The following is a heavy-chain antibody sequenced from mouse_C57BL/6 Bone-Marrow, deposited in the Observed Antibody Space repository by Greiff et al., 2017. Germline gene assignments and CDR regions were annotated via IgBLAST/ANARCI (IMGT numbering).Heavy chain of an antibody. Sequence: QVQLQQPGAELVKPGASVKLSCKASGYTFTSYWMQWVKQRPGQGLEWIGEIDPSDSYTNYNQKFKGKATLTVDTSSSTAYMQLSSRTSEDSAVYYCARGTLRRFDYWGQGTTLTVSS. J-gene: IGHJ2*01. CDR2: IDPSDSYT. CDR1: GYTFTSYW. D-gene: IGHD1-2*01. V-gene: IGHV1-50*01. CDR3: ARGTLRRFDY.